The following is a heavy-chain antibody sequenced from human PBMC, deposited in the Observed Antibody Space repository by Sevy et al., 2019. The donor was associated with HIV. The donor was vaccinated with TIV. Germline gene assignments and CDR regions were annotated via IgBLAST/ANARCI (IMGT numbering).Heavy chain of an antibody. Sequence: GGSLRLSCAASGFTFSSYAMSWVRQAPGKGLEWVSAISGSGGSTYYADSVKGRFTISRDNSKNTLYLQMISLRAEDTAVYYCAKAGGYCSSTSCYVDYFYGMDVWGQGTTVTVSS. J-gene: IGHJ6*02. D-gene: IGHD2-2*01. CDR3: AKAGGYCSSTSCYVDYFYGMDV. CDR2: ISGSGGST. V-gene: IGHV3-23*01. CDR1: GFTFSSYA.